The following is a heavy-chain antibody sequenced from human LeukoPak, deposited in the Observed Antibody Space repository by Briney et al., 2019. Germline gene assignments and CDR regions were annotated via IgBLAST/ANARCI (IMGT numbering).Heavy chain of an antibody. D-gene: IGHD3-16*01. CDR1: GFTFSNYA. J-gene: IGHJ6*02. CDR3: AKGLHGGVGYGVDV. CDR2: ISGTGGRT. Sequence: GGSLRLSCTASGFTFSNYAMTWVRQAPGKGLEWVSSISGTGGRTYSADSVKGRFTISRDNSKNTLYLQMKNLRVEHTAVYYCAKGLHGGVGYGVDVWGQGTTVSVSS. V-gene: IGHV3-23*01.